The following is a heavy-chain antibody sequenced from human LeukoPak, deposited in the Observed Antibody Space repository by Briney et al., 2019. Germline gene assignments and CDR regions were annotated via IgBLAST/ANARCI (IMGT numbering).Heavy chain of an antibody. V-gene: IGHV5-51*01. Sequence: GESLKISCKGSGYSFTIYWIGWVRQMPGKGLEWMGLIYPGDSDTRYSPSFQGQVTISADKSISTAYLQWSSLKASDTAMYYCARRLRVYYYDSSGYYGAFDIWGQGTMVTVSS. CDR3: ARRLRVYYYDSSGYYGAFDI. CDR1: GYSFTIYW. D-gene: IGHD3-22*01. CDR2: IYPGDSDT. J-gene: IGHJ3*02.